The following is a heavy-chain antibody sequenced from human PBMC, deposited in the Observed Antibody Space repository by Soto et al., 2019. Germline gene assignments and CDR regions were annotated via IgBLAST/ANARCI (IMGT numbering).Heavy chain of an antibody. CDR2: IIPMFGST. V-gene: IGHV1-69*08. D-gene: IGHD5-12*01. Sequence: GASVKVFCKASGGTFSHSTVAWVRQAPGHRPEWMGMIIPMFGSTNSAQKFRDRVTFSADTYTNTAYMELSSLRSEDTAVYYCATPSGLLGQYSALPDNWGQGTLVTVSS. J-gene: IGHJ4*02. CDR1: GGTFSHST. CDR3: ATPSGLLGQYSALPDN.